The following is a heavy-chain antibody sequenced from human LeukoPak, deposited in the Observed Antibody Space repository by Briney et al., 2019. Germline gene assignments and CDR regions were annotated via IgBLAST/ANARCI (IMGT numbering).Heavy chain of an antibody. J-gene: IGHJ5*01. CDR2: INQVGSEK. V-gene: IGHV3-7*03. Sequence: PGGSLRLSCATSGFTFSSSWMTWVRQAPGKGLEWVANINQVGSEKYYVDSVKGRFTISRDNAKNSLYLQMNSLRADDTAVYYCARNRWLDCRGQGTLVTVSS. CDR1: GFTFSSSW. CDR3: ARNRWLDC.